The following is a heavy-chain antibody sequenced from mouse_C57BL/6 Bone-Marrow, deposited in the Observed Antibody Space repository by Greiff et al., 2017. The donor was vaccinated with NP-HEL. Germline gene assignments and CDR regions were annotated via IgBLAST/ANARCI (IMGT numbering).Heavy chain of an antibody. CDR2: IDPSDSYT. CDR3: AREGIYSAWFAY. J-gene: IGHJ3*01. Sequence: QVQLQQSGAELVKPGASVKLSCKASGYTFTSYWMQWVKQRPGQGLEWIGEIDPSDSYTNYNQKFKGKATLTVDTSSSTAYMQLSSLTSEDSAVYYCAREGIYSAWFAYWGQGTLVTVSA. D-gene: IGHD2-1*01. V-gene: IGHV1-50*01. CDR1: GYTFTSYW.